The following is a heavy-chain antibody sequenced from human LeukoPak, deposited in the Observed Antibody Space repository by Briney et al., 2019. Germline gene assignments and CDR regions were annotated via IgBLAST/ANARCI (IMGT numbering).Heavy chain of an antibody. V-gene: IGHV3-21*01. CDR1: GSTFSSYS. D-gene: IGHD4-17*01. CDR2: ISSSSSYI. Sequence: GGSLRLSCAASGSTFSSYSMNWVRQAPGKGLEWVSSISSSSSYIYYADSVKGRFTISGDNAKNSLYLQMNSLRAEDTAVYYCARDDYGDPFDYWGQGTLVTVSS. CDR3: ARDDYGDPFDY. J-gene: IGHJ4*02.